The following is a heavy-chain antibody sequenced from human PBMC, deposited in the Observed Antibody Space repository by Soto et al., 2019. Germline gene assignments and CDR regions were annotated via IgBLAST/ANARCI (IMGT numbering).Heavy chain of an antibody. CDR2: IYHSGST. Sequence: QLQLQESGSGLVKPSQTLSLTCAVSGGSISSGGYSWSWIRQPPGKGLEWIGYIYHSGSTYYNPALKARVTISVGMSKNQFSLKLSSVTAADTAVYYCASLNYGDYFGSWGQGTLVTVSS. D-gene: IGHD4-17*01. CDR3: ASLNYGDYFGS. V-gene: IGHV4-30-2*01. J-gene: IGHJ4*02. CDR1: GGSISSGGYS.